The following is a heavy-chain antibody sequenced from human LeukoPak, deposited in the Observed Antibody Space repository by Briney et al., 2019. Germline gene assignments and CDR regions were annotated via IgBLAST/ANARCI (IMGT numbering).Heavy chain of an antibody. CDR1: GGSISSSNW. J-gene: IGHJ4*02. D-gene: IGHD3-16*02. CDR2: INHSGST. CDR3: ARAIPYYDYVWGSYRYTPYYFDY. Sequence: PSETLSLTCAVSGGSISSSNWWSWVRQPPGKGLEWIGEINHSGSTNYNPSLKSRVTISVDTSKNQFSLKLSSVTAADTAVYYCARAIPYYDYVWGSYRYTPYYFDYWGQGTLVTVSS. V-gene: IGHV4-4*02.